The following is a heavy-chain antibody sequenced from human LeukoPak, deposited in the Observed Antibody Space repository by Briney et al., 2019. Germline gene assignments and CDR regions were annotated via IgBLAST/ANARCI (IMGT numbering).Heavy chain of an antibody. CDR1: GFTFSDYF. D-gene: IGHD3-9*01. Sequence: GGSLRLSCAASGFTFSDYFMTWIRQAPGKGLEWVSYTSNSGSIIYYADSVKGRFTISRDNSKNTLYLHMSSLRAEDTALYYCAKCTFDPDVYGMDVWGQGTTVTVSS. V-gene: IGHV3-11*01. CDR3: AKCTFDPDVYGMDV. J-gene: IGHJ6*02. CDR2: TSNSGSII.